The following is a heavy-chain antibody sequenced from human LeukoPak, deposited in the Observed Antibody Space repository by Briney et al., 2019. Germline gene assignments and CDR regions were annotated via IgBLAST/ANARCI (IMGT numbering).Heavy chain of an antibody. Sequence: PSQTLSLTCSVSGGSIGSDGHYWSWIRQPPGKGLEWIGYIYYSGSTNYNPSLKSRVTISVDTSKNQFSLKLSSVTAADTAVYYCARSRSGGLLFDYWGQGTLVTVSS. CDR2: IYYSGST. CDR1: GGSIGSDGHY. J-gene: IGHJ4*02. V-gene: IGHV4-61*08. CDR3: ARSRSGGLLFDY. D-gene: IGHD2-15*01.